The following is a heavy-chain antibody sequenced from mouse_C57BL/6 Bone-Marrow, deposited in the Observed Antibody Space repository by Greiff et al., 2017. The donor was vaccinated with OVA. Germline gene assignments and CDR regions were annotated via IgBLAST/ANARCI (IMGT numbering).Heavy chain of an antibody. Sequence: QVQLKQSGAELVKPGASVKLSCKASGYTFTEYTIHWVKQRSGQGLEWIGWFYPGSGSIKYNEKFKDKATLTTDKSSSTVYMELNRLTSEDSAVYFCARHESYYGSRRYFDVWGTGTTVTVSS. CDR2: FYPGSGSI. CDR1: GYTFTEYT. V-gene: IGHV1-62-2*01. D-gene: IGHD1-1*01. CDR3: ARHESYYGSRRYFDV. J-gene: IGHJ1*03.